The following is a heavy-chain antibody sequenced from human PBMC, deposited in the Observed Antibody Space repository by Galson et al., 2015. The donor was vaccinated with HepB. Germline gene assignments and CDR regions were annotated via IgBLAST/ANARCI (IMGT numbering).Heavy chain of an antibody. V-gene: IGHV1-2*06. D-gene: IGHD3-3*01. CDR2: INPNSGIA. CDR3: ARASLFWNNRESDAFDV. J-gene: IGHJ3*01. Sequence: SVKVSCKASGFTFSDFYMHWVRQSPGQGLQWVGRINPNSGIAVYAESFQGRVAMTADASKSTAYMELSWLTFDDTAVYYCARASLFWNNRESDAFDVWGPGTMVTVSS. CDR1: GFTFSDFY.